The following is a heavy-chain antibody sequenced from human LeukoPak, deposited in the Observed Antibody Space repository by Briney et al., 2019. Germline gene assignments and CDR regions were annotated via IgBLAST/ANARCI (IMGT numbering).Heavy chain of an antibody. D-gene: IGHD4-17*01. V-gene: IGHV1-69*05. CDR2: IIPIFGTA. J-gene: IGHJ4*02. CDR3: ARQGGDYGYDY. CDR1: GYTFTGYY. Sequence: ASVKVSCKASGYTFTGYYIHWVRQAPGQGLEWMGGIIPIFGTANYAQKFQGRVTITTDESTSTAYMELSSLRSEDTAVYYCARQGGDYGYDYWGQGTLVTVSS.